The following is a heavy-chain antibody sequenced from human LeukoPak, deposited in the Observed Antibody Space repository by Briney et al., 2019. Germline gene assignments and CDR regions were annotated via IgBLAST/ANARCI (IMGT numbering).Heavy chain of an antibody. CDR2: ISWNSGSI. V-gene: IGHV3-9*01. D-gene: IGHD6-6*01. Sequence: PGRSLRLSCAASGFTFDDYAMHWVRQAPGKGLEWVSGISWNSGSIGYADSVKGRFTISRDNAKNSLYLQMNSLRAEDTAVYYCAKDSSSAWFDPWGQGTLVTVSS. CDR3: AKDSSSAWFDP. J-gene: IGHJ5*02. CDR1: GFTFDDYA.